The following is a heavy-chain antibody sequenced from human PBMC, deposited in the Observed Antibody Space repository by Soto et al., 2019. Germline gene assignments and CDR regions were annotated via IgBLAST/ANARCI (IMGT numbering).Heavy chain of an antibody. D-gene: IGHD5-18*01. CDR1: GFTFNSYA. CDR3: ARDPLWGTAMVLWYFDL. CDR2: ISYDGSNK. V-gene: IGHV3-30-3*01. J-gene: IGHJ2*01. Sequence: QVQLVESGGGVVQPGRSLRLSCAASGFTFNSYAMHWVRQAPGKGLEWVAIISYDGSNKYYADSVKGRFTISRDNSKNXXCLQMNSLRAEDTAVYYCARDPLWGTAMVLWYFDLWGRGTLVTVSS.